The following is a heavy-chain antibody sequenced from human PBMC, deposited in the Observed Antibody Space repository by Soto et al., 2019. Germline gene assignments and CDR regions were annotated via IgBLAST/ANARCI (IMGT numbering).Heavy chain of an antibody. Sequence: QVQLVQSGAEVKKPGASVKVSCKTSGYTFTRYDINWVRQATGQGLEWMGWMNPKSGYTGSAQRFQGRITMTRDTSISTAYMELSSLRSEDTAMYYCARTDGDRDYWGQGTLVTVSS. J-gene: IGHJ4*01. D-gene: IGHD4-17*01. CDR3: ARTDGDRDY. CDR2: MNPKSGYT. V-gene: IGHV1-8*01. CDR1: GYTFTRYD.